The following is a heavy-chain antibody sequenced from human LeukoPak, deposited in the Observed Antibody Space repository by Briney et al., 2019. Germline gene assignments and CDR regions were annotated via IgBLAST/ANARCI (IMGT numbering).Heavy chain of an antibody. CDR2: INHSGST. V-gene: IGHV4-34*01. CDR1: GGSFSGYY. D-gene: IGHD4-17*01. J-gene: IGHJ4*02. Sequence: SETLSLTCAVYGGSFSGYYWSWIRQPPGKGLEWIGEINHSGSTNYNPSLKSRVTMSVDTSKNQFSLKLSSVTAADTAVYYCARDAPIHDYGDFFDYWGQGTLVTVSS. CDR3: ARDAPIHDYGDFFDY.